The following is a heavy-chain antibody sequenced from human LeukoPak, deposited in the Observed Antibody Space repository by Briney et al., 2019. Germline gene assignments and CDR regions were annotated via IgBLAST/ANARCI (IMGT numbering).Heavy chain of an antibody. V-gene: IGHV4-34*01. CDR3: ARKYSSSWYSWFDP. J-gene: IGHJ5*02. CDR1: GGSFSGYY. CDR2: INHSGST. Sequence: SETLSPTCAVYGGSFSGYYWSWIRQPPGKGLEWIGEINHSGSTNYNPSLKSRVTISVDTSKNQFSLKLSSATAADTAVYYCARKYSSSWYSWFDPWGQGTLVTVSS. D-gene: IGHD6-13*01.